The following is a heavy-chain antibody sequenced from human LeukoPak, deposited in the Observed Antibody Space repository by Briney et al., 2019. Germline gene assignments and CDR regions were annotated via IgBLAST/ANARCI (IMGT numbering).Heavy chain of an antibody. V-gene: IGHV3-23*01. Sequence: GGSLRLSCAACGFTFSSYAMSWVRQAPGKGLDWISSISNSGGRTFYTDSVKGRFTISRDNSKITLYLQMNSLRAEDTAVYYCAKSYNGYESKPDYWGQGTLVTVSS. D-gene: IGHD5-12*01. CDR2: ISNSGGRT. J-gene: IGHJ4*02. CDR3: AKSYNGYESKPDY. CDR1: GFTFSSYA.